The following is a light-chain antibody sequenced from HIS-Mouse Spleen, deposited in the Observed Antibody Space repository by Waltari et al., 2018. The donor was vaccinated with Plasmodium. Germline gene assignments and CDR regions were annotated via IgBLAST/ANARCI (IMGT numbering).Light chain of an antibody. CDR3: QQYDNLPPAFT. CDR2: DAS. J-gene: IGKJ3*01. V-gene: IGKV1-33*01. CDR1: QDISNY. Sequence: DIQMTQSPSSLSASVGDRVTITCQASQDISNYLNWYQQKPGKAPKLLIYDASNLETGIPSRFSGSGSGTDFTFTISSLQPEDIATYYSQQYDNLPPAFTFGPGTKVDIK.